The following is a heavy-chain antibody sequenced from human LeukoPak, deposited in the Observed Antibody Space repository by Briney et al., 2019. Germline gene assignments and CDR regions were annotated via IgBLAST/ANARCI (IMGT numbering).Heavy chain of an antibody. CDR1: GGTFSSYA. V-gene: IGHV1-69*05. Sequence: ASVTVSCKASGGTFSSYAISWVRQAPGQGLEWMGRIIPIFGTANYAQKFQGRVTITTDESTSTAYMELSSLRSEDTAVYYCARARSYCSGGSCVIGEWGYWGQGTLVTVSS. J-gene: IGHJ4*02. CDR3: ARARSYCSGGSCVIGEWGY. D-gene: IGHD2-15*01. CDR2: IIPIFGTA.